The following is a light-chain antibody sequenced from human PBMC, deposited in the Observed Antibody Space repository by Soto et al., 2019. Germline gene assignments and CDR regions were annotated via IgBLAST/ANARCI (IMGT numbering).Light chain of an antibody. CDR3: AAWDDSLNGGV. Sequence: QSVMTQPPSVSAAPGQKVTISCSGSSSNIGGNSVSWYQQLPGTAPKLLIYDDNKRPSGIPDRFSGSKSGTSASLAISGLQSEDEANYYCAAWDDSLNGGVFGGGTQLTVL. V-gene: IGLV1-51*01. J-gene: IGLJ7*01. CDR2: DDN. CDR1: SSNIGGNS.